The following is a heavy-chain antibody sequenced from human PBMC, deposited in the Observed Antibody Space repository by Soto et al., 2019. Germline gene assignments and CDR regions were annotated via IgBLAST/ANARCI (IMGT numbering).Heavy chain of an antibody. Sequence: PGGSLRLSCAASGFTFSNYAMHWVRQAPGKVLEYVSGISSNGVGTYYANSVKDRFTISRDNSKNTLYLQMGSLRAEDMAVYYCAKDGCSGGSCYRPHNWFDPWGQGTLVTVST. CDR3: AKDGCSGGSCYRPHNWFDP. CDR2: ISSNGVGT. V-gene: IGHV3-64*01. J-gene: IGHJ5*02. CDR1: GFTFSNYA. D-gene: IGHD2-15*01.